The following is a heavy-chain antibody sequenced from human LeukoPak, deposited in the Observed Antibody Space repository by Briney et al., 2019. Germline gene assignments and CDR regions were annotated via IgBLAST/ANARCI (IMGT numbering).Heavy chain of an antibody. Sequence: SETLSLTCAVYGESLSKYYWTWIRQSPGKGLEWIGEINHRGSTNLNPSLKSRVTLSVDTSKHQFSLKLTSVTAADAAVYFCVRLLGGYFAGNTFDIWGQGTVVSVSS. CDR2: INHRGST. CDR3: VRLLGGYFAGNTFDI. CDR1: GESLSKYY. D-gene: IGHD3-9*01. V-gene: IGHV4-34*01. J-gene: IGHJ3*02.